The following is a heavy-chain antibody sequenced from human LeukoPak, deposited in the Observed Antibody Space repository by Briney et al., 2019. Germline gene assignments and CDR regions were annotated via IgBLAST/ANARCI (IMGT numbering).Heavy chain of an antibody. CDR3: ASPAS. CDR2: IYYSGST. Sequence: SETLSLTCTVSGGSISSSSYYWGWIRQPPGKGLEWIGSIYYSGSTYYDPSLKSRVTISVDTSKNQFSLKLSSVTAADTAVYYCASPASWGQGTLVTVSS. V-gene: IGHV4-39*01. CDR1: GGSISSSSYY. J-gene: IGHJ4*02.